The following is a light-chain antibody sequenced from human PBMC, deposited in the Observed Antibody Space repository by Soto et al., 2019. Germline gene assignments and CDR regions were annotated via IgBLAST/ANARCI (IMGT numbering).Light chain of an antibody. CDR1: QRVFYSSNNKNY. V-gene: IGKV4-1*01. CDR2: WAS. J-gene: IGKJ1*01. CDR3: QQYYTPRT. Sequence: DIVMTQSPDSLAVSLGERATINCKSSQRVFYSSNNKNYLAWYQQKPGQPPKLLIYWASTRESGGPDRFSGSGSGTDFTLTISSLQAEDVAVYYCQQYYTPRTFGQGTKVEIK.